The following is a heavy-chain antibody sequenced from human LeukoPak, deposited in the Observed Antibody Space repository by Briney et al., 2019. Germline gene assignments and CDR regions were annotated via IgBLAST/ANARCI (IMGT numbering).Heavy chain of an antibody. CDR1: VFSLSAIY. CDR2: IYSVGST. CDR3: ACYPYGSSFAFDI. Sequence: GGSLRLSCGVSVFSLSAIYMGSVRQAPGEGVEWVSIIYSVGSTSYADSVTGRFTISRDNSKNTLYLPMNSLRAEATAVYYCACYPYGSSFAFDIWGQGTMVTVSS. D-gene: IGHD6-6*01. V-gene: IGHV3-66*01. J-gene: IGHJ3*02.